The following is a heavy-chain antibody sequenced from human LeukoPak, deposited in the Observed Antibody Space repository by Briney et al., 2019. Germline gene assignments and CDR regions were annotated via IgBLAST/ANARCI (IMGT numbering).Heavy chain of an antibody. V-gene: IGHV4-4*07. CDR3: ARNDYGDANWFDP. J-gene: IGHJ5*02. D-gene: IGHD4-17*01. CDR1: GGSIRNYY. CDR2: IYSSGST. Sequence: KPSETLSLTCTVSGGSIRNYYWSWIRQPAGKGLEWIGRIYSSGSTNYSPSLNSRVTMSVDTSKSQFSLKLRSVTAADTAVYYCARNDYGDANWFDPWGQGTLVTVSS.